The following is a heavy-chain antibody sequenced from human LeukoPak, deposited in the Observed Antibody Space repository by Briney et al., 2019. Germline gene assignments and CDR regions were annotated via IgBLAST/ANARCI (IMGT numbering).Heavy chain of an antibody. J-gene: IGHJ4*02. CDR2: IYYSGST. V-gene: IGHV4-30-4*08. D-gene: IGHD6-13*01. CDR3: ARGSDSSSWFRMYYFDY. Sequence: SETLSLTCTVSGGSISSGDYYWRWIRQPPGKGLEWLGYIYYSGSTYYNPSLKSRVTISVDTSKNQFSLKLSSVTAADTAVYYCARGSDSSSWFRMYYFDYWGQGTLVTVSS. CDR1: GGSISSGDYY.